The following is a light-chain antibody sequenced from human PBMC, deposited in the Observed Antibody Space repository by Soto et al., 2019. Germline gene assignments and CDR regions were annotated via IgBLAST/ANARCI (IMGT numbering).Light chain of an antibody. CDR3: LQANSFPLT. CDR1: QGISSW. J-gene: IGKJ4*01. CDR2: AAS. V-gene: IGKV1D-12*01. Sequence: DIQMTQSPSSVSASVGDRVTITCRASQGISSWLAWYQQKQGKAPKLLIYAASSLHSGAPSRFSGSGCGTDFKLTISRLPPEDFATYYSLQANSFPLTFGGGTKVEIK.